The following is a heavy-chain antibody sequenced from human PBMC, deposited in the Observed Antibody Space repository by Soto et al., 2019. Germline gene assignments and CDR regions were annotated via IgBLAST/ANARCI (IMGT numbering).Heavy chain of an antibody. CDR1: GFTFSSYA. D-gene: IGHD1-26*01. CDR2: ISYDGSNK. CDR3: ARDIGGSYTYYFDY. Sequence: GGSLRLSCAASGFTFSSYAMHWVRQAPGKGLEWVAVISYDGSNKYYADSVKGRFTISRDNFKNTLYLQMNSLRAEDTAVYYCARDIGGSYTYYFDYWGQGTLVTVSS. J-gene: IGHJ4*02. V-gene: IGHV3-30-3*01.